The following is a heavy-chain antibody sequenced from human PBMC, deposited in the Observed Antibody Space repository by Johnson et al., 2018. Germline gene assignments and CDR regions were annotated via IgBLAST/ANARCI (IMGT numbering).Heavy chain of an antibody. CDR1: GLSFSSYS. CDR2: IISSIRTI. V-gene: IGHV3-48*01. CDR3: ARVTTDFYDSSGYGFQH. J-gene: IGHJ1*01. D-gene: IGHD3-22*01. Sequence: VQLVESGGGLVQPGGSLRLSCEATGLSFSSYSLNWVRQAPGKGLEWISYIISSIRTIYYADSVKGRFTISRGDAKNSLYLQMNSLRAEDTAVYYWARVTTDFYDSSGYGFQHWGQGTLVTVSS.